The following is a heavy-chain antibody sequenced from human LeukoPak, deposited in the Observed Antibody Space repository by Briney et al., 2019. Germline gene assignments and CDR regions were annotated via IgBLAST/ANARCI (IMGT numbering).Heavy chain of an antibody. CDR3: ARGNYNWFDP. J-gene: IGHJ5*02. CDR2: IYHSGST. D-gene: IGHD4-23*01. Sequence: SETLSLTCTVSGGSITTYYWSWIRQPPGKGLEWIGYIYHSGSTNYNPSLKSRVTTSVDASKNQISLKLSSVTAADTAVYYCARGNYNWFDPWGQGTLVTVSS. V-gene: IGHV4-59*08. CDR1: GGSITTYY.